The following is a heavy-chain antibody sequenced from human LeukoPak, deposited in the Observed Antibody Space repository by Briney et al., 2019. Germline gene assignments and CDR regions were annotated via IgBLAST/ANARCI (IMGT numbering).Heavy chain of an antibody. D-gene: IGHD3-22*01. CDR2: ISWNSGSI. CDR3: AKDLSSGYYDSSGGFDY. V-gene: IGHV3-9*01. CDR1: GFTFDDYA. J-gene: IGHJ4*02. Sequence: GRSLRLSCAASGFTFDDYAMHWVRQAPGKGLEWVSGISWNSGSIGYADSVKGRFTISRDNAKNSLYLQMNSLRAEDTALYYCAKDLSSGYYDSSGGFDYWGQGTLVTVSS.